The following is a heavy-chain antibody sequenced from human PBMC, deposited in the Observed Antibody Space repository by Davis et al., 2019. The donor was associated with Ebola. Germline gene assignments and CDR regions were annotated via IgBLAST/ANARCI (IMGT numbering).Heavy chain of an antibody. Sequence: SVKVSCKASGLTFSSSIVQWVRHARGQRPEWIGWIVVGSGNTDYAEKFQERVTITRDMSTGTVYMDLSSLRAEDTAVYYCARLLTPRYCSADGCYLEIFENWGQGTLVSVSS. CDR3: ARLLTPRYCSADGCYLEIFEN. CDR2: IVVGSGNT. V-gene: IGHV1-58*01. D-gene: IGHD2-15*01. CDR1: GLTFSSSI. J-gene: IGHJ4*02.